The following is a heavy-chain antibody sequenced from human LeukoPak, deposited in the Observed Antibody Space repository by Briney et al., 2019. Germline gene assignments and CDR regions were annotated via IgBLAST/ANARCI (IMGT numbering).Heavy chain of an antibody. CDR2: ISGSSGST. CDR3: AQSPNLGYCSSSSCYRHFHY. CDR1: GFTFNSYA. V-gene: IGHV3-23*01. D-gene: IGHD2-2*02. J-gene: IGHJ4*02. Sequence: GGSLRLSCAASGFTFNSYAMSWVRQAPGKGLEWVSVISGSSGSTYYADSVKGRFTISRDNSKNTLYLQMNGLRAEDTAVYYCAQSPNLGYCSSSSCYRHFHYWGQEALVTVSS.